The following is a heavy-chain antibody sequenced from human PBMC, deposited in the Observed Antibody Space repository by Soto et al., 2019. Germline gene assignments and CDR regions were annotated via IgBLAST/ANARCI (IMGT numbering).Heavy chain of an antibody. D-gene: IGHD3-10*01. J-gene: IGHJ4*02. CDR1: GSAAGFMFNNYF. V-gene: IGHV3-30-3*01. CDR3: AGLDRGRDY. Sequence: QVQLVESGGGVVQPGRSLRLSCAASGSAAGFMFNNYFMHWVRQAPGKGLEWVALISYDGTNIKYTDSVKGRFTISRDNPKNTLYLEMNSLRLEDTAVYYCAGLDRGRDYWGQGALVTVSS. CDR2: ISYDGTNI.